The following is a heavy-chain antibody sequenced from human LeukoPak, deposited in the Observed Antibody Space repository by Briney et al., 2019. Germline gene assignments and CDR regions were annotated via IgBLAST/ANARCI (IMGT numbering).Heavy chain of an antibody. Sequence: GGSLRLSCAASGFTFSAYNMNWVRQAPGEVLEWISFITSSSSTMYYADPVKGRFTISRDNAKNSLYLQMISLRDEDTAVYYCARGRTSSWYFDYWGQGTLVTVSS. D-gene: IGHD6-13*01. V-gene: IGHV3-48*02. J-gene: IGHJ4*02. CDR2: ITSSSSTM. CDR1: GFTFSAYN. CDR3: ARGRTSSWYFDY.